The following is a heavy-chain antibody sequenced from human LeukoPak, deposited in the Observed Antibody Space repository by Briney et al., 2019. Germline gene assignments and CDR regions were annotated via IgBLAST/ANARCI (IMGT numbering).Heavy chain of an antibody. Sequence: ASEKVSCKASGYTFTGHYMHWVRQAPGQGLEWMGWINPNSGGTNYAQKFQGRVTMTRDTSISTAYMELSRLRSDDTAVYYCARGPRLTAMVGNYYYYMDVWGKGTTVTVSS. CDR1: GYTFTGHY. J-gene: IGHJ6*03. CDR2: INPNSGGT. D-gene: IGHD5-18*01. CDR3: ARGPRLTAMVGNYYYYMDV. V-gene: IGHV1-2*02.